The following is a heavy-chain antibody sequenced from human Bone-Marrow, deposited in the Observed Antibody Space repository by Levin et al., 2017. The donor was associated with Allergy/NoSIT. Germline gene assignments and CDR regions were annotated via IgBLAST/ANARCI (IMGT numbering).Heavy chain of an antibody. CDR2: IFYTGTT. V-gene: IGHV4-59*08. Sequence: AGGSLRLSCNVSGGSISSYYWSWIRQPPGKGLEWIGYIFYTGTTNYNPSLKSRVTISVDTSKNQFSLKLISVTAADTAVYFCARQLDGNSFRYFDLWGRGTLVTVSS. J-gene: IGHJ2*01. CDR3: ARQLDGNSFRYFDL. CDR1: GGSISSYY. D-gene: IGHD4-23*01.